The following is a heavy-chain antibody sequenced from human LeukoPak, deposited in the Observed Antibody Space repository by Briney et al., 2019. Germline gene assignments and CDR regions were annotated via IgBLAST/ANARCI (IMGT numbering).Heavy chain of an antibody. CDR2: INPNSGGT. CDR3: ARKGGYYRNYYYYMDV. J-gene: IGHJ6*03. Sequence: ASVKVSCKASGYTFTGYYMHWVRQAPGQGLEWMGWINPNSGGTNYAQKFQGRVTMTRDTSISTDYMELSRLRSADTAVYYCARKGGYYRNYYYYMDVWGKGTTVTISS. CDR1: GYTFTGYY. D-gene: IGHD3-22*01. V-gene: IGHV1-2*02.